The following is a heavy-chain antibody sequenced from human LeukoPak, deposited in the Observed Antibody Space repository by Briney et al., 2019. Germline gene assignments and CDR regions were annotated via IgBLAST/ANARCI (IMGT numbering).Heavy chain of an antibody. CDR3: ARHSHSDC. CDR1: GYSFTNYW. Sequence: PGESLKISCKGSGYSFTNYWIGWVRQMPGQGLEWMGIIYPGDSDTRYSPSFQGQVTISADKSTNTAYRQWSSLKASDTAMYYCARHSHSDCWGQGTLVTVSS. V-gene: IGHV5-51*01. CDR2: IYPGDSDT. J-gene: IGHJ4*02.